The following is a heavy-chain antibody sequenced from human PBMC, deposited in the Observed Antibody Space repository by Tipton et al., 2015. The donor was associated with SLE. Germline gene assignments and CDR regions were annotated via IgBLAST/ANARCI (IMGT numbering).Heavy chain of an antibody. CDR3: AREGYSSGWYPGY. V-gene: IGHV4-59*11. CDR1: GGSISSRY. CDR2: INHSGST. Sequence: TLSLTCTVSGGSISSRYWSWIRQPPGKGLEWIGEINHSGSTNYNPSLKSRVTISVDTSKNQFSLKLSSVTAADTAVYYCAREGYSSGWYPGYWGQGTLVTVSS. J-gene: IGHJ4*02. D-gene: IGHD6-19*01.